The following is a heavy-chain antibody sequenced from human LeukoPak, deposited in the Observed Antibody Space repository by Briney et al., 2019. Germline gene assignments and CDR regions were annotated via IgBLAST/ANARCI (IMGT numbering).Heavy chain of an antibody. D-gene: IGHD5-12*01. CDR2: IYHSGST. J-gene: IGHJ4*02. CDR1: GGSISTYY. V-gene: IGHV4-59*01. CDR3: ARDGYSGSDAL. Sequence: SETLSLTCTVSGGSISTYYGSWIRQPPGKGLEWIGYIYHSGSTSYHPSLNSRVAISVYTSQNQFSMNLSSVNAADTAIYYCARDGYSGSDALWGQGTLVTVSS.